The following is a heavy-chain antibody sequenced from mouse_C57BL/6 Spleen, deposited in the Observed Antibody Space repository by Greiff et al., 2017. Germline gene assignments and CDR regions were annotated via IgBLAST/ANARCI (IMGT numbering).Heavy chain of an antibody. CDR2: IYPRSGNT. D-gene: IGHD1-1*01. CDR1: GYTFTSYG. Sequence: VQRVESGAELARPGASVKLSCKASGYTFTSYGISWVKQRTGQGLEWIGEIYPRSGNTYYNEKFKGKATLTADKSSSTAYMELRSLTSEDSAVYFCARDGDYYGSRYFDYWGQGTTLTVSS. CDR3: ARDGDYYGSRYFDY. J-gene: IGHJ2*01. V-gene: IGHV1-81*01.